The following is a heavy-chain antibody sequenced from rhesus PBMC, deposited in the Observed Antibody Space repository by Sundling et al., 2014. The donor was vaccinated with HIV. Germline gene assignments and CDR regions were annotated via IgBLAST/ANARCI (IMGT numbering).Heavy chain of an antibody. CDR1: GFSLSTSGMG. J-gene: IGHJ6*01. D-gene: IGHD3-3*01. CDR2: IYWDDDK. V-gene: IGHV2-174*01. Sequence: QVTLKESGPALVKPTQTLTLTCTFSGFSLSTSGMGVGWIRQPPGKTLEWLAQIYWDDDKRYSPSLKSRLTISKDTSKNQVVLTMTNMDPVDTATYYCARGLNIWTGLDSWGQGVVVTVSS. CDR3: ARGLNIWTGLDS.